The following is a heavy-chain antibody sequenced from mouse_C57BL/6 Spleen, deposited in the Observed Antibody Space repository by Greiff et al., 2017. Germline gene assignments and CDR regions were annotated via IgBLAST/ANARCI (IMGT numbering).Heavy chain of an antibody. CDR2: IDPSDSET. Sequence: QVQLQQPGAELVRPGSSVKLSCKASGYTFTSYWMHWVKQRPIQGLEWIGNIDPSDSETHYNQKFKDKATLTVDKSASTAYMQLSSLTSEDSAVYYCARDDPAMDYWGQGTSVTVSS. CDR1: GYTFTSYW. CDR3: ARDDPAMDY. J-gene: IGHJ4*01. V-gene: IGHV1-52*01.